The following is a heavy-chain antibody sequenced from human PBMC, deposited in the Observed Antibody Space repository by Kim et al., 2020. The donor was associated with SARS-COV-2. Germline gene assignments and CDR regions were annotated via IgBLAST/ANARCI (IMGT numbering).Heavy chain of an antibody. D-gene: IGHD6-13*01. Sequence: SETLSLTCAVYGGSFSGYYWSWIRQPPGKGLEWIGEINDSGSTNYNPSLKSRVTISVGTSKNQFSLKLSSVTSADTAVYYCARETHNIAAAGHNWFDPWGPGTRVTVSS. CDR1: GGSFSGYY. J-gene: IGHJ5*02. CDR2: INDSGST. CDR3: ARETHNIAAAGHNWFDP. V-gene: IGHV4-34*01.